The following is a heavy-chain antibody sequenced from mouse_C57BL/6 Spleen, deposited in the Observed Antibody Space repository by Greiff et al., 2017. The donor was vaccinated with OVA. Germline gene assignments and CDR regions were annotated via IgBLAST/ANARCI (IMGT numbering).Heavy chain of an antibody. V-gene: IGHV5-17*01. CDR3: AGAAWYFDV. CDR1: GFTFSDYG. J-gene: IGHJ1*03. Sequence: EVKLMESGGGLVKPGGSLKLSCAASGFTFSDYGMHWVRQAPEKGLEWVAYISSGSSTIYYADTVKGRFTISRDNAKNTLFLQMTCLRSEDTAMYYCAGAAWYFDVWGTGTTVTVAS. CDR2: ISSGSSTI.